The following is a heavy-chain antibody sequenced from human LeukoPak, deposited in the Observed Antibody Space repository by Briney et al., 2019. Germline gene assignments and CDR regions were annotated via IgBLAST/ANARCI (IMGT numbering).Heavy chain of an antibody. D-gene: IGHD6-6*01. V-gene: IGHV1-2*02. CDR1: GYTFTGXX. Sequence: SGYTFTGXXXXXXRXXXGXXXXXMGWINPNSGGTNYAQKFQGRVTMTRDTSISTAYMELSRLRSDDTAVYYCARENSSSSDFDYWGQGTLVTVSS. J-gene: IGHJ4*02. CDR3: ARENSSSSDFDY. CDR2: INPNSGGT.